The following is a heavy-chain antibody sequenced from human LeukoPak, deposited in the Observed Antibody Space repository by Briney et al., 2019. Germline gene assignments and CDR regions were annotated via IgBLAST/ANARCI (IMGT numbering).Heavy chain of an antibody. CDR2: ISAYNGNT. CDR3: ARERARYCSSTSCYPFDI. CDR1: GYTFTSYG. J-gene: IGHJ3*02. Sequence: GASVKVSCKASGYTFTSYGFSWVRQAPGQGLEWMGWISAYNGNTNYAQKLQGRVTMTTDTSTSTAYMELRSLRSDDTAVYYCARERARYCSSTSCYPFDIWGQGTMVTVSS. D-gene: IGHD2-2*01. V-gene: IGHV1-18*04.